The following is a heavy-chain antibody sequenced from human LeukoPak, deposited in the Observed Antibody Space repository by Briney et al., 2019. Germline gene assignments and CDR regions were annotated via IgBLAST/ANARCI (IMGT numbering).Heavy chain of an antibody. D-gene: IGHD1-26*01. CDR2: IKQDGSEK. CDR1: GFISNIYS. CDR3: ARDWGATRLFDY. Sequence: PGGSLRLSCAASGFISNIYSMSWVRQAPGKGLEWVANIKQDGSEKYYVDSVKGRFTISRDNAKNSLYLQMNSLRAEDTAVYYCARDWGATRLFDYWGQGTLVTVSS. V-gene: IGHV3-7*01. J-gene: IGHJ4*02.